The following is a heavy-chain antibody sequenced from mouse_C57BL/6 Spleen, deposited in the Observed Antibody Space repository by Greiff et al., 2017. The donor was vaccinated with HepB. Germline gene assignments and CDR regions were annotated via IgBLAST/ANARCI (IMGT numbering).Heavy chain of an antibody. CDR2: IFPGSGST. J-gene: IGHJ2*01. Sequence: QVQLQQSGPELVRPGASVKISCKAPGYTFTSHWMQWVRQRPGQGLEWIGEIFPGSGSTYDNEKFKGKATLTVDTSSSTAYMHLSSLTSEDSAVYFCAYSSGHDYFDYWGQGTTLTVSS. D-gene: IGHD3-2*02. CDR3: AYSSGHDYFDY. CDR1: GYTFTSHW. V-gene: IGHV1-56*01.